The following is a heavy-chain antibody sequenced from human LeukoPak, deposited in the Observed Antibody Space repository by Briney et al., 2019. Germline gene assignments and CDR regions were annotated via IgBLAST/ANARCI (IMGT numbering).Heavy chain of an antibody. CDR2: ISGSGGST. V-gene: IGHV3-23*01. CDR1: GFTFDDYG. J-gene: IGHJ4*02. Sequence: GGSLRLSCAASGFTFDDYGMSWVRQAPGKGLEWVSAISGSGGSTYYADSVKGRFTISRDNSKNTLYLQMNSLRAEDTAVYYCAKDLVIYDSIYFDYWGQGTLVTVSS. D-gene: IGHD3-22*01. CDR3: AKDLVIYDSIYFDY.